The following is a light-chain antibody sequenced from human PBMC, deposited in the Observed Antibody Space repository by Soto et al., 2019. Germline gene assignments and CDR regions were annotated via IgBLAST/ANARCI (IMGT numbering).Light chain of an antibody. CDR2: DAS. CDR1: QSINSF. V-gene: IGKV3-11*01. CDR3: QQRSHWPT. J-gene: IGKJ1*01. Sequence: EIMMKQSPATLSVSPGETTRLSCRASQSINSFFAWYQQKPGQSPRLLIYDASNRATGIPARFSGSGSGTDFTLTISSLEPEDFAFYFCQQRSHWPTFGQGTMVDVK.